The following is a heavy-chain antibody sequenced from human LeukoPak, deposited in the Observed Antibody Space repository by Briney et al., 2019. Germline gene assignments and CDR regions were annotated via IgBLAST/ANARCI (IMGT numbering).Heavy chain of an antibody. V-gene: IGHV4-59*12. CDR3: ARGPFRGLFDS. J-gene: IGHJ4*02. D-gene: IGHD3-10*01. Sequence: SETLSLTCTVSGGSTTSDYWSWARQPPGNGLEWIGHIYYSGSARYNPSLKSRVTMSLDTSKDQFSLNLSSVTAADTALYYCARGPFRGLFDSWGQGILVTVSS. CDR2: IYYSGSA. CDR1: GGSTTSDY.